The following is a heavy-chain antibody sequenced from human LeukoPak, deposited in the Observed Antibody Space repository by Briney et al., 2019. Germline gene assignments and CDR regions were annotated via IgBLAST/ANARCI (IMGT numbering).Heavy chain of an antibody. CDR2: INPSGGST. J-gene: IGHJ4*02. CDR3: ARDTLTGYPMNLLDY. V-gene: IGHV1-46*01. D-gene: IGHD3-9*01. CDR1: GGTFSSYA. Sequence: ASVKVSCKASGGTFSSYAISWVRQAPGQGLEWMGIINPSGGSTTYAQKFQGRVTMTRDTSTSTVYMELSSLRSEDTAVYYCARDTLTGYPMNLLDYWGQGTLVTVSS.